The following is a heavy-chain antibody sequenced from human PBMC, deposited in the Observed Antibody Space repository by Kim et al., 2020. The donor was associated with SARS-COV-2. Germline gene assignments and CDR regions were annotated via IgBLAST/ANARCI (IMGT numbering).Heavy chain of an antibody. V-gene: IGHV3-23*01. CDR3: AKDWSRYSGSYLRAEYFQH. D-gene: IGHD1-26*01. Sequence: GGSLRLSCAASGFTFSSYAMSWVRQAPGKGLEWVSAISGSGGSTYYADSVKGRFTISRDNSKNTLYLQMNSLRAEDTAVYYCAKDWSRYSGSYLRAEYFQHWGQGTLVTVSS. J-gene: IGHJ1*01. CDR2: ISGSGGST. CDR1: GFTFSSYA.